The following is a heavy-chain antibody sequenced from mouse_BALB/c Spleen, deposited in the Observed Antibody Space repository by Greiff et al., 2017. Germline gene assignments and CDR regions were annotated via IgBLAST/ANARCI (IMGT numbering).Heavy chain of an antibody. CDR3: ARRGYGNYFDY. D-gene: IGHD2-1*01. J-gene: IGHJ2*01. CDR2: INSNGGST. V-gene: IGHV5-6-3*01. CDR1: GFTFSSYG. Sequence: EVMLVESGGGLVQPGGSLKLSCAASGFTFSSYGMSWVRQTPDKRLELVATINSNGGSTYYPDSVKGRFTISRDNAKNTLYLQMSSLKSEDTAMYYCARRGYGNYFDYWGQGTTLTVSS.